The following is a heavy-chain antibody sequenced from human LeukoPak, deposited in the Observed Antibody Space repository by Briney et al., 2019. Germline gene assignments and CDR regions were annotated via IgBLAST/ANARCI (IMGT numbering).Heavy chain of an antibody. CDR1: GFSFSSCA. D-gene: IGHD5-24*01. CDR3: AKDRDGYSPEY. CDR2: MSGSGGNT. J-gene: IGHJ4*02. V-gene: IGHV3-23*01. Sequence: GGSLRLSCAASGFSFSSCAMSWVRQAPGKGLEWVSAMSGSGGNTYYADSVKGRFTMSRDNSKNTLYLQMNSLRAEDTAVYYCAKDRDGYSPEYWGQGTLVTVSS.